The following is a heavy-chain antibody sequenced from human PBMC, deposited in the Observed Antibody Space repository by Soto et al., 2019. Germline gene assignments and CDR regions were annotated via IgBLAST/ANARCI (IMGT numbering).Heavy chain of an antibody. CDR2: IKQDGSEK. CDR1: GFTYSSYW. CDR3: ARDLKYYYGMDV. V-gene: IGHV3-7*03. J-gene: IGHJ6*02. Sequence: XGSRRLSCAAAGFTYSSYWMSWVRQAPGKGLEWVANIKQDGSEKYYVDSVKGRFTISRDNAKNSLYLQMNSLRAEDTAVYYCARDLKYYYGMDVGGQGPTVTVSS.